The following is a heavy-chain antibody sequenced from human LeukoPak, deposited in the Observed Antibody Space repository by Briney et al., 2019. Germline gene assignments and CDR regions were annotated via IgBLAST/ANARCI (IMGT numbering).Heavy chain of an antibody. CDR2: ISGNGGAT. D-gene: IGHD3-10*01. Sequence: GGSLRLSCAASGFAFSNFAMTWVRQAPGKGLEYVSLISGNGGATYYADSVKGRFTISRDNSKSTLFLQMNSLRADDTAVYYCAKGSGSPYYFDYWGQGTLVTVSS. CDR3: AKGSGSPYYFDY. CDR1: GFAFSNFA. J-gene: IGHJ4*02. V-gene: IGHV3-23*01.